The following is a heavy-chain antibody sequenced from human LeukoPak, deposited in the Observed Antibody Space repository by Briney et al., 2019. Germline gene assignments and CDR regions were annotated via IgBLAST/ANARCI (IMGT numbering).Heavy chain of an antibody. CDR3: ARDGYFDF. V-gene: IGHV1-18*01. Sequence: GASVTVSCTASGYTFSTYGIAWVRQAPGLGREWMGWISGYNANTNYAQKFQGRVTMTIDTTTTTAYMELRSLRSDDTAVYYCARDGYFDFWGQGTLVTVSS. CDR2: ISGYNANT. CDR1: GYTFSTYG. J-gene: IGHJ4*02.